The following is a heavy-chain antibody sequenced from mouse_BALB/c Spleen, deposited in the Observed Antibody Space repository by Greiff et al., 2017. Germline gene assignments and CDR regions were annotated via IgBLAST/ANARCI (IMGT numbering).Heavy chain of an antibody. CDR2: IYPSDSYT. Sequence: QVQLQQSGAELVRPGASVKLSCKASGYTFTSYWINWVKQRPGQGLEWIGNIYPSDSYTNYNQKFKDKATLTVDKSSSTAYMQLSSPTSEDSAVYYCTRGDGYNAMDYWGQGTSVTVSS. CDR1: GYTFTSYW. V-gene: IGHV1-69*02. D-gene: IGHD1-2*01. J-gene: IGHJ4*01. CDR3: TRGDGYNAMDY.